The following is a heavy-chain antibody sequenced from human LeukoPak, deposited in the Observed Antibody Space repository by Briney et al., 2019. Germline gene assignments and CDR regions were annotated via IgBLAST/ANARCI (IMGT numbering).Heavy chain of an antibody. CDR1: GYTLKEFS. J-gene: IGHJ4*02. V-gene: IGHV1-24*01. CDR3: MTNYFDTSGSYYRADY. Sequence: ASVTVSCKVSGYTLKEFSMYWVRQAPGKGLEWIGGFDPEDGETFYAQKFQGRVTMTEDTSTDTAYIELSSLGSEDTAIYYCMTNYFDTSGSYYRADYWGQGTLVTVSS. CDR2: FDPEDGET. D-gene: IGHD3-10*01.